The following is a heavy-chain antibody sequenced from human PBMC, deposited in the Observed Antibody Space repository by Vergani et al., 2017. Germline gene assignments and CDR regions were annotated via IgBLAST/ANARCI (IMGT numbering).Heavy chain of an antibody. Sequence: VQLVESGGGLVQPGGSLRLSCAASGFTFSSYSMNWVRQAPGKGLEWVSYISSSSSTIYYADSVKGRFTISRDNAKNSLYLQMNSLRAEDTAVYYCARPTVTTPFDYWGQGTLVTVSS. J-gene: IGHJ4*02. CDR2: ISSSSSTI. CDR1: GFTFSSYS. CDR3: ARPTVTTPFDY. D-gene: IGHD4-11*01. V-gene: IGHV3-48*01.